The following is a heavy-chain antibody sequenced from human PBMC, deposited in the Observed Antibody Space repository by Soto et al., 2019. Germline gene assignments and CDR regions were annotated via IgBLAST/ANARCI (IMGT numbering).Heavy chain of an antibody. J-gene: IGHJ2*01. V-gene: IGHV1-18*01. CDR3: AKQPSWGYLHPPQNWYFDL. CDR2: ISAYNGNT. CDR1: GYTFTSYG. D-gene: IGHD7-27*01. Sequence: QVQLVQSGAEVKKPGASVKVSCKASGYTFTSYGISWVRQAPGQGLEWMGWISAYNGNTNYAQKLQGRVTMTTDTSTSTAYMELRSLRSDDTAVYYCAKQPSWGYLHPPQNWYFDLWGRGTLVTVSS.